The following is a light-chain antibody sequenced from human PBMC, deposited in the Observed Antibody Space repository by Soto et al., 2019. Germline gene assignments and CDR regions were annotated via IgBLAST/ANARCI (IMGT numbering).Light chain of an antibody. CDR3: CSYAGSSTFEGYV. J-gene: IGLJ1*01. Sequence: QSVLTQPASVSGSPGQSITISCTGTSSDVGSYNLVSWYQQHPGKAPKLMIYEGSKRPSGVSNRFSGSKSGNTASLTISGLQAEDEADYYCCSYAGSSTFEGYVSGTGTKVTVL. V-gene: IGLV2-23*03. CDR2: EGS. CDR1: SSDVGSYNL.